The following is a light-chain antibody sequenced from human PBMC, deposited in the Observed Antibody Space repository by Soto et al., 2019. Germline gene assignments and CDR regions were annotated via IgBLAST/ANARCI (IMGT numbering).Light chain of an antibody. J-gene: IGKJ5*01. CDR2: DAS. CDR1: QSICKY. Sequence: DTQMTQSPSTLSASVGDRVTSTCRAIQSICKYLAWYQHKPGKAPKFLTHDASSLESGVPLRFSGSGSGTDFTLTISSLEPEDFAVYYCQQRSNLITFGQGTRLEIK. V-gene: IGKV1-5*01. CDR3: QQRSNLIT.